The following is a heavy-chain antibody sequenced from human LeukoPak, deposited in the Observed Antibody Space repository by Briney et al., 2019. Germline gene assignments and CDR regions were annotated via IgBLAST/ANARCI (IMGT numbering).Heavy chain of an antibody. Sequence: ASVKVSCKASGYTLTSYGISWVRQAPGQGLEWMGWISAYNDNTNYAQKVQGRVTMTTDTSTSTAYMELSSLRSEDTAVYYCARALSGPLYYMDVWGKGTTVTISS. CDR1: GYTLTSYG. CDR2: ISAYNDNT. J-gene: IGHJ6*03. V-gene: IGHV1-18*01. CDR3: ARALSGPLYYMDV.